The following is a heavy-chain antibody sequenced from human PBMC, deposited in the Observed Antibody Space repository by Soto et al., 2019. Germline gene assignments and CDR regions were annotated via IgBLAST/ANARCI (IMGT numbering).Heavy chain of an antibody. CDR1: GFTFSSYW. D-gene: IGHD3-10*01. Sequence: PGGSLRLSCAASGFTFSSYWMHWVRQAPGKGLVWVSRINSDGSSTSYGDSVKGQFTTSRDNAKKTFFLKMNSLRAEDRVVFFCERLGVTMVRGVIINDAFDIWGQGTMVTVS. V-gene: IGHV3-74*01. CDR3: ERLGVTMVRGVIINDAFDI. CDR2: INSDGSST. J-gene: IGHJ3*02.